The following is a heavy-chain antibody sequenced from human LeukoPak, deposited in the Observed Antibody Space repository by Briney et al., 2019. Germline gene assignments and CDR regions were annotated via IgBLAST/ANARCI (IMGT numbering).Heavy chain of an antibody. J-gene: IGHJ5*02. Sequence: ASVKVSCKASGYTFTSYGISWVRQAPGQGLEWMGWMNPNSGNTGYAQKFQGRVTMTRNTSISTAYMELSSLRSEDTAVYYCARNPRVVPAATMVSGFDPWGQGTLVTVSS. CDR3: ARNPRVVPAATMVSGFDP. CDR1: GYTFTSYG. V-gene: IGHV1-8*02. CDR2: MNPNSGNT. D-gene: IGHD2-2*01.